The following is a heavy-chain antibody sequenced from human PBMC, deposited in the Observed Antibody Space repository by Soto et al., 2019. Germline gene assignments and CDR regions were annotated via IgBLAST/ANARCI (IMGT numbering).Heavy chain of an antibody. CDR2: ISGGGIST. CDR3: AKDAITMVRGANNWFDP. CDR1: GFTFSSYA. J-gene: IGHJ5*02. V-gene: IGHV3-23*01. Sequence: EVQLLESGGGLVQPGGSLTLSCAASGFTFSSYAMSWVRQAPGKGLEWVSAISGGGISTYYADSVRGRFTISRDNSRNTLYLPMNRLRAEDTAVYSCAKDAITMVRGANNWFDPWGQGTLVTVSS. D-gene: IGHD3-10*01.